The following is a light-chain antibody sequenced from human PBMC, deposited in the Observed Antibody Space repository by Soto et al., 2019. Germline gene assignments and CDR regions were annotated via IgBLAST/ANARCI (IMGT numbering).Light chain of an antibody. CDR1: SSDVGNYNL. CDR2: EDN. J-gene: IGLJ3*02. Sequence: QSVLTQPASVSGSLGQLITISCTGTSSDVGNYNLVSWYQQHPDKAPKLMIYEDNKRPSGVSNRFSGSKSGNTASLTISGLQAEDEADYYCCSYAGSTTWVFGGGTKLTVL. CDR3: CSYAGSTTWV. V-gene: IGLV2-23*01.